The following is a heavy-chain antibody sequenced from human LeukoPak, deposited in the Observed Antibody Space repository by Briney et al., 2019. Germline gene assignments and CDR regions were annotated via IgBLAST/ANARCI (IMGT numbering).Heavy chain of an antibody. Sequence: DSVKVSCKASGYTFTNDGVSWVRQAPGRGLEWVGWISNYNGLTHSAPRFQGRVTVTTDTFTSTAYMELRSLTSDDTAVYYCARNTDYWGQGTLVTVSS. CDR2: ISNYNGLT. V-gene: IGHV1-18*01. J-gene: IGHJ4*02. CDR1: GYTFTNDG. CDR3: ARNTDY.